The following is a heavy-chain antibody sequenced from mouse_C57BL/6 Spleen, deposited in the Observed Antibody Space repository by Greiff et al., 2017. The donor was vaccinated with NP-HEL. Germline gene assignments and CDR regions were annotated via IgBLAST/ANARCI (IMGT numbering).Heavy chain of an antibody. D-gene: IGHD2-2*01. CDR3: ATGYDGYYAMDY. CDR2: ISSGSSTI. J-gene: IGHJ4*01. V-gene: IGHV5-17*01. Sequence: EVQLVESGGGLVKPGGSLKLSCAASGFTFSDYGMHWVRQAPEKGLEWVAYISSGSSTIYYADTVKGRFTISRDNAKNTLFLQMTSLRSEDTAMYYCATGYDGYYAMDYWGQGTSVTVSS. CDR1: GFTFSDYG.